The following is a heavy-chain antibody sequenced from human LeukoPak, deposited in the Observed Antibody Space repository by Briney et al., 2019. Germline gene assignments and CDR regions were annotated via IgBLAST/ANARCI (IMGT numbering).Heavy chain of an antibody. J-gene: IGHJ6*02. D-gene: IGHD3-22*01. Sequence: PSETLSLTCTVSGGSVSSGSYYWSWIRQPPGKGLEWIGYIYYSGSTKYNPSLKSRVSISLDTSKNQFSLKLSSVTAADTAVYYCARVKYYYDSSGPYYYYYGMDVWGQGTTVTVSS. CDR3: ARVKYYYDSSGPYYYYYGMDV. CDR1: GGSVSSGSYY. CDR2: IYYSGST. V-gene: IGHV4-61*01.